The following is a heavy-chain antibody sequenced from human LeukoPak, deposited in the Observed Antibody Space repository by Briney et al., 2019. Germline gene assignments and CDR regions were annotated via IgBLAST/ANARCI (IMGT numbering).Heavy chain of an antibody. D-gene: IGHD1-7*01. J-gene: IGHJ6*02. CDR1: GFTFSSYS. CDR2: ISSSSSYI. V-gene: IGHV3-21*06. CDR3: ARDKPGNYGYYYYAIDV. Sequence: PGGSLRLSCAASGFTFSSYSMNWVRQAPGKGLEWVSSISSSSSYIYYADSVKGRFTISRDNSKNTLYLQMNSLRAEDTAVYYCARDKPGNYGYYYYAIDVWGQGTTVTVSS.